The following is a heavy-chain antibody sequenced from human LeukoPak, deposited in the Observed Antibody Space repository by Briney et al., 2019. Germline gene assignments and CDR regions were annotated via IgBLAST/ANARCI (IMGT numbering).Heavy chain of an antibody. Sequence: GGSLRLSCAASGFTFSTYSMNWDRQAPGKGLEWVSSISSTSSYMYYADSVKGRFTISRDNAKNSLFLQMNSLRAEDTAVYYCARVQLTMIPYMDVWGKGTTVTVSS. V-gene: IGHV3-21*01. CDR3: ARVQLTMIPYMDV. CDR2: ISSTSSYM. J-gene: IGHJ6*03. CDR1: GFTFSTYS. D-gene: IGHD3-22*01.